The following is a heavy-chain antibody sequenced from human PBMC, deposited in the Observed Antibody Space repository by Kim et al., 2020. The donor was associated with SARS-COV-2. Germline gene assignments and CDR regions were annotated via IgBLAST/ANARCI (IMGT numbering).Heavy chain of an antibody. CDR2: IIPIFGTA. D-gene: IGHD3-16*02. CDR1: GGTFSSYA. V-gene: IGHV1-69*13. CDR3: ASGIMITFGGVIALPGGMDV. J-gene: IGHJ6*02. Sequence: SVKVSCKASGGTFSSYAISWVRQAPGQGLEWMGGIIPIFGTANYAQKFQGRVTITADESTSTAYMELSSLRSEDTAVYYCASGIMITFGGVIALPGGMDVWGQGTTVTVSS.